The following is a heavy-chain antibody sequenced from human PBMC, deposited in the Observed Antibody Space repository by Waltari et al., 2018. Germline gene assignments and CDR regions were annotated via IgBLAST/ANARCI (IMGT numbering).Heavy chain of an antibody. J-gene: IGHJ5*02. CDR2: IIPIFGTA. V-gene: IGHV1-69*01. Sequence: QVQLVQSGAEVKKPGSSVKVSCKASGGTFSSYAISWVRQAPGQGLEWMGGIIPIFGTANYAQKFQGRVTITADESTSTAYMELSSLRSEDTAVYYCARDGGYYDSSGYYEGPNWFDPWGQGTLVTVSS. CDR3: ARDGGYYDSSGYYEGPNWFDP. CDR1: GGTFSSYA. D-gene: IGHD3-22*01.